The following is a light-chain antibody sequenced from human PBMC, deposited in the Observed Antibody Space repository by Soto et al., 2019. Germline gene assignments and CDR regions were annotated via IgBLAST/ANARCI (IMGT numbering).Light chain of an antibody. CDR2: DVS. CDR3: SSYTSSGTRV. V-gene: IGLV2-14*03. Sequence: QSALTQPASVSGSPGQSITISCTGTSSDVGVYNYVSWYQQHSGKAPKLMIYDVSNRASGVSFRFSGSKSGNTASLTISGLQDEDEADYYCSSYTSSGTRVFGGGTKVTVL. J-gene: IGLJ3*02. CDR1: SSDVGVYNY.